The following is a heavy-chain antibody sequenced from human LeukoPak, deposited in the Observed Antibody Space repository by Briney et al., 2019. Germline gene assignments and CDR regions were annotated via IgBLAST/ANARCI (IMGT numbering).Heavy chain of an antibody. CDR1: GGSISSYY. D-gene: IGHD6-25*01. CDR3: ASQDAAGYYFGY. V-gene: IGHV4-59*01. CDR2: IYYSGST. J-gene: IGHJ4*02. Sequence: SETLSLTCTVSGGSISSYYWSWIRQPPGKGLEWIGYIYYSGSTNYNPSLKSRVTISVDTSKNQFSLELTSVTPADTAVYYCASQDAAGYYFGYWGQGTLVTVPS.